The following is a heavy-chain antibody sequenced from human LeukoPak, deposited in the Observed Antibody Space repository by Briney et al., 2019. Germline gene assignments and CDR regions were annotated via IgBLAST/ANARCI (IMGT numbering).Heavy chain of an antibody. CDR1: GYTFSSYD. CDR2: MNPNSGNT. D-gene: IGHD3-10*01. J-gene: IGHJ5*02. Sequence: ASVTVSCKASGYTFSSYDINWVRQAPGQGLEWLGWMNPNSGNTDYAQNFQGRVTITRNTSISTAYMELSSLRAEDTAVYYCARNYYGSKSASFDPWGQGTLVTVSS. CDR3: ARNYYGSKSASFDP. V-gene: IGHV1-8*01.